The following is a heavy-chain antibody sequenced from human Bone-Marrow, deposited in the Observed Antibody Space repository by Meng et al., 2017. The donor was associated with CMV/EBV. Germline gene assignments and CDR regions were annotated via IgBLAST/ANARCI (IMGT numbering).Heavy chain of an antibody. V-gene: IGHV1-69*10. CDR3: ARDWPARGFGRGGMDV. J-gene: IGHJ6*02. Sequence: SVKVSCKASGGTFSSYTISWVRQAPGQGLEWMGGIIPILGIANYAQKFQGRVTITADKSTSTAYMELSSLRSEDTAVYYCARDWPARGFGRGGMDVWGQGTTVTVSS. D-gene: IGHD3-10*01. CDR1: GGTFSSYT. CDR2: IIPILGIA.